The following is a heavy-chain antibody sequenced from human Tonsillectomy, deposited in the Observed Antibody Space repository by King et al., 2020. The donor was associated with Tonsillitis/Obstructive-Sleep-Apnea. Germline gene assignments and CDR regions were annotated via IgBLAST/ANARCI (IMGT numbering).Heavy chain of an antibody. V-gene: IGHV3-21*01. CDR3: ARGGAVAAEMTNDY. CDR2: ISSSSSYI. J-gene: IGHJ4*02. Sequence: VQLVESGGGLVKPGGSLRLSCAASGFTFSSYSMNWVRQAPGKGLEWVSSISSSSSYIYYADSVKGRFTISRDNAKNSLYLQMNSLRAEDTAVYYCARGGAVAAEMTNDYWGQGTLVTVSS. CDR1: GFTFSSYS. D-gene: IGHD6-19*01.